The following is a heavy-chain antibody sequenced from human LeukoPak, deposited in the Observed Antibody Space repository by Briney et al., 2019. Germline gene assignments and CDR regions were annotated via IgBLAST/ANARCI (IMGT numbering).Heavy chain of an antibody. D-gene: IGHD1-26*01. CDR1: GFTFSSYS. V-gene: IGHV3-30*18. Sequence: GGSLRLSCAASGFTFSSYSMNWVRQAPGKGLEWVAIISYDGGKKDYADSVKGRFTISRDNSKNTLYLQMNSLRPEDTAVYYCAKDRSKGSYGDDFDFWGQGTLVTVSS. CDR3: AKDRSKGSYGDDFDF. J-gene: IGHJ4*02. CDR2: ISYDGGKK.